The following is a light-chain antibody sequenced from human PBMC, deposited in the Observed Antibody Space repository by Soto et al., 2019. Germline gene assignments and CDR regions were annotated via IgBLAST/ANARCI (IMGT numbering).Light chain of an antibody. CDR3: SSYTSISTYV. CDR1: SSDVGGYNF. CDR2: DVT. Sequence: QSALAQPASVSGSPGQSITISCTGTSSDVGGYNFVSWYQQHPDKAPKLMIYDVTNRPSGVSNRFSGSKSGNTASLTISGLQAEDEADYYCSSYTSISTYVFGTGTKVTDL. V-gene: IGLV2-14*01. J-gene: IGLJ1*01.